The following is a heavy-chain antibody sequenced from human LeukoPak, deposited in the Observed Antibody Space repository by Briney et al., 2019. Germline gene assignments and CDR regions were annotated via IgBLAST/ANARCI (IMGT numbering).Heavy chain of an antibody. CDR1: GGSFSAYY. Sequence: SETLSLTCAVYGGSFSAYYWSWIRQPPGKGLEWIGEINHSGSTNYNPSLKSRVSMSVDTSKNQFSLKLSSVTAADTAVYYCARGTTLRYFDWLKRAFDIWGQGTMVTVSS. CDR2: INHSGST. V-gene: IGHV4-34*01. D-gene: IGHD3-9*01. CDR3: ARGTTLRYFDWLKRAFDI. J-gene: IGHJ3*02.